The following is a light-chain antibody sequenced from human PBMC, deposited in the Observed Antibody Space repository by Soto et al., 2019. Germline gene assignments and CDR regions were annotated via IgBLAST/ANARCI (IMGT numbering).Light chain of an antibody. V-gene: IGLV2-8*01. CDR2: EVS. CDR3: SSYAGSNNEV. CDR1: SSDVGAYNY. J-gene: IGLJ1*01. Sequence: QSALTQPRSVSGSPGQSVTISCTGTSSDVGAYNYVSWYQQHPGKAPKLMIYEVSKRPSGVPDRFSGSKSGNTASLTVSGLQAEDEADYYCSSYAGSNNEVFGTGTKLTVL.